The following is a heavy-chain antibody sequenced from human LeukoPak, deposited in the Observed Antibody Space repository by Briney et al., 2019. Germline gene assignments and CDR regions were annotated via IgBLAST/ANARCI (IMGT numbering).Heavy chain of an antibody. V-gene: IGHV3-15*01. CDR1: GFTFTNAW. J-gene: IGHJ4*02. CDR3: TSSLGY. D-gene: IGHD3-16*01. CDR2: IKSKSDGGTT. Sequence: KPGGSLRLSCASSGFTFTNAWMSWVRQAPGKGLEWVGRIKSKSDGGTTDYAAPGKGRFSISRDDSKNTLYLQMSSLKSEDTAVYYCTSSLGYWGQGTLVTVSS.